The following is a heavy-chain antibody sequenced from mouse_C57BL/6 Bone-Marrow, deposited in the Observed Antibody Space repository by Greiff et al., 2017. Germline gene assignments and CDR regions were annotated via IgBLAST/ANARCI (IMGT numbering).Heavy chain of an antibody. CDR1: GYSFTDYN. CDR3: ARRDW. J-gene: IGHJ3*02. CDR2: INSNYGTT. V-gene: IGHV1-39*01. D-gene: IGHD3-3*01. Sequence: VQLQHSGPELVKPGASVKISCKASGYSFTDYNMTWVQQSNGKSLEWIGVINSNYGTTSYNQKFKGKATLTVDHSSSTAYMQLNSLTSEDSAVYYCARRDWWGQGTLVTVSA.